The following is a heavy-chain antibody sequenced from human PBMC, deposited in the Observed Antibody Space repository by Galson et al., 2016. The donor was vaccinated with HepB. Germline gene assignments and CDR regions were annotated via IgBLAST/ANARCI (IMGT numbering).Heavy chain of an antibody. J-gene: IGHJ1*01. D-gene: IGHD2-15*01. CDR3: SKDPRYCSGGNCSS. CDR1: EFTFSSYG. Sequence: SLRLSCAASEFTFSSYGMHWVRQAPGKGLEWLAVISYDGSNKHHADSLKGRFTISRDNSKNTPYLDMSDLRGEDSAIYYCSKDPRYCSGGNCSSWGQGTLVIVSS. V-gene: IGHV3-30*18. CDR2: ISYDGSNK.